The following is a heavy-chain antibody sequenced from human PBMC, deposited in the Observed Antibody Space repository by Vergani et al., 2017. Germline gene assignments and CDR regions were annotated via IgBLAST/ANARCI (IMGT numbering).Heavy chain of an antibody. V-gene: IGHV3-48*01. CDR1: GFTFSSYS. Sequence: EVQLVESGGGLVQPGGSLRLSCAASGFTFSSYSMNWVRQAPGKGLEWVSYISSSSSTIYYADSVKGRFTISRDNSKNTLYLQMNSLRAEDTAVYYCAKDEAWEWFGEPMAYGMDVWGQGTTVTVSS. CDR2: ISSSSSTI. D-gene: IGHD3-10*01. J-gene: IGHJ6*02. CDR3: AKDEAWEWFGEPMAYGMDV.